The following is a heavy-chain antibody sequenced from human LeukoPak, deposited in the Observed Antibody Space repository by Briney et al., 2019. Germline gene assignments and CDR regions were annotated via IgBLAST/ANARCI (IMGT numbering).Heavy chain of an antibody. J-gene: IGHJ4*02. CDR1: GYIFTNNY. Sequence: ASVKVSCTASGYIFTNNYLHWVRQAPGQGLEWMGMIYPRDGSTSYAQNFQGRVTVTRDTSTTTVHMELRGLRSEDTAVYYCARDQEGFDYWGQGTLVTVSS. CDR3: ARDQEGFDY. V-gene: IGHV1-46*01. CDR2: IYPRDGST.